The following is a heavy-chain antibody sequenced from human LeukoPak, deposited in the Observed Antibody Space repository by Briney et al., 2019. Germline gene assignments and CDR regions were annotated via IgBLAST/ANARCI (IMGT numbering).Heavy chain of an antibody. CDR1: GFGVSSSY. J-gene: IGHJ4*02. CDR2: IYSGGST. V-gene: IGHV3-53*01. Sequence: GGSLRLSCAASGFGVSSSYMSWVRQAPGKGLEWVSLIYSGGSTFYADSVKGRFTISRDSSKNTLDLLMTSLRADDTAVYYCVRAQIYFDSRVYGPYYFDSWGQGTLVTVSS. D-gene: IGHD2/OR15-2a*01. CDR3: VRAQIYFDSRVYGPYYFDS.